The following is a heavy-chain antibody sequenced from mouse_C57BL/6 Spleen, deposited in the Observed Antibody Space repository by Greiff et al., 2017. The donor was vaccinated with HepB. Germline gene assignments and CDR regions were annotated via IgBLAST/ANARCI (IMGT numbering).Heavy chain of an antibody. J-gene: IGHJ1*03. V-gene: IGHV1-82*01. D-gene: IGHD1-1*01. Sequence: VQLQQSGPELVKPGASVKISCKASGYAFSSSWMNWVKQRPGKGLEWIGRIYPGDGDTNYNGKFKGKATLTADKSSSTAYMQLSSLTSEDSAVYVCARGGDYYGSSYGYFDVWGTGTTVTVSS. CDR2: IYPGDGDT. CDR3: ARGGDYYGSSYGYFDV. CDR1: GYAFSSSW.